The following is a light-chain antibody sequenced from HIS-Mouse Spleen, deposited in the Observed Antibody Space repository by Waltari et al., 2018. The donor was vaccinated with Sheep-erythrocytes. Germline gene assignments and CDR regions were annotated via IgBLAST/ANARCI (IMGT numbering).Light chain of an antibody. V-gene: IGKV3-20*01. Sequence: EIVLTQSPGTLSLSPGERATLSCRASQSVSSSYLAWYQQKPGQAPRLLIYGASSRATGIPDRFSGSGSGTDFTLTISRLEPEDFAVYYCQQYNNWPPPYTFGQGTKLEIK. J-gene: IGKJ2*01. CDR3: QQYNNWPPPYT. CDR2: GAS. CDR1: QSVSSSY.